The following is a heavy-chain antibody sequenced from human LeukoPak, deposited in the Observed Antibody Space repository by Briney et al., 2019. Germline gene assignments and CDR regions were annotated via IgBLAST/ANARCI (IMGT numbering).Heavy chain of an antibody. Sequence: SETLSLTCTVSGGSITSNTYYWGWIRQPPGKGLEWIGSIYYSGSTYYNSSLKGRVTISVDTSKNQYSLKLSSVTAADTAVYYCARDRLDIVVFPPSKQRRYMDVWGKGTTVTVSS. CDR3: ARDRLDIVVFPPSKQRRYMDV. CDR1: GGSITSNTYY. J-gene: IGHJ6*03. V-gene: IGHV4-39*07. CDR2: IYYSGST. D-gene: IGHD2-15*01.